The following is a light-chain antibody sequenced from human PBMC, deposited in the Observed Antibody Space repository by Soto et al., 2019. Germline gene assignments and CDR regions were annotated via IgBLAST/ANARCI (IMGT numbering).Light chain of an antibody. Sequence: QSVLTQPASVSASFGQSIAISCTGTSSDVGGYNHVSWYQQHPGKAPKLMIYEVSNRPSGVSNRFSGSKSGNTASLTISGLQAEDEADYYCSSYTSSNTLVFGGGTKLTVL. V-gene: IGLV2-14*01. J-gene: IGLJ2*01. CDR1: SSDVGGYNH. CDR2: EVS. CDR3: SSYTSSNTLV.